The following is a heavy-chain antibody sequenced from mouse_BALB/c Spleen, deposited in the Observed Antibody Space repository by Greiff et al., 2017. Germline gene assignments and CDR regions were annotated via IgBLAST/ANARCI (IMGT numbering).Heavy chain of an antibody. CDR2: IDTSDSYT. J-gene: IGHJ1*01. D-gene: IGHD1-1*01. V-gene: IGHV1-69*01. Sequence: QVQLKQPGAELVMPGASVKMSCKASGYTFTDYWMHWVKQRPGQGLEWIGAIDTSDSYTSYNQKFKGKATLTVDESSSTAYMQLSSLTSEDSAVYYCARPYYGSSYGYFDVWGAGTTVTVSS. CDR1: GYTFTDYW. CDR3: ARPYYGSSYGYFDV.